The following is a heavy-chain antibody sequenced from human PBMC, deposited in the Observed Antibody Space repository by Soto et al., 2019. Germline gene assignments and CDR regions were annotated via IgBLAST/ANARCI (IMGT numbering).Heavy chain of an antibody. J-gene: IGHJ2*01. CDR1: GGSISSYY. Sequence: QVQLQESGPGLVKPSETLSLTCTVSGGSISSYYWSWIRQPPGKGLEWIGYIYYSGSTNYNPSPRSRVTISVDTPKNHFSLKLSSVTAADTAVYYCARKWVWYFYLWGRVTLVTVSS. D-gene: IGHD1-26*01. CDR2: IYYSGST. V-gene: IGHV4-59*08. CDR3: ARKWVWYFYL.